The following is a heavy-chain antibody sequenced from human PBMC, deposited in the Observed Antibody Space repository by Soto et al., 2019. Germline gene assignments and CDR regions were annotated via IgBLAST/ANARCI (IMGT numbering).Heavy chain of an antibody. CDR1: GGSISSGGYY. Sequence: QVQLQESGPGLVKPSQTLSLTCTVSGGSISSGGYYWSWIRQHPGKGLEWIGYIYYSGSTYYNPSHKSRVTISVDTSKNQLSLKLSSVTAADTAVYYCAREAIAYYYDSSGYVDYWGQGTLVTVSS. CDR3: AREAIAYYYDSSGYVDY. J-gene: IGHJ4*02. D-gene: IGHD3-22*01. V-gene: IGHV4-31*03. CDR2: IYYSGST.